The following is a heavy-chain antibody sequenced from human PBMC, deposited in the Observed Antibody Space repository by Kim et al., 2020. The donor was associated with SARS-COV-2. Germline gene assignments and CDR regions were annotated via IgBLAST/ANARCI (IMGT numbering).Heavy chain of an antibody. V-gene: IGHV3-33*01. J-gene: IGHJ3*01. CDR2: IWFDGSKK. D-gene: IGHD2-15*01. CDR3: ARRGVVETFDV. Sequence: GGSLRLSCAASGFAFDTSGMHWVRQAPGKGLQWVAFIWFDGSKKFHLDSVKGRFTISRDNSKSTLYLQMNSLRADDTALYFCARRGVVETFDVWGRGTLVTVSS. CDR1: GFAFDTSG.